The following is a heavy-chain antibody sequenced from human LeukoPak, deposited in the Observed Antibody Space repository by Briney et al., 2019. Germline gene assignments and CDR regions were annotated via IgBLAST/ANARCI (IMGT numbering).Heavy chain of an antibody. J-gene: IGHJ5*02. D-gene: IGHD3-16*01. CDR3: AREGGYLIKWFDP. Sequence: SETLSLTCAVYGGSFSGYYWSWIRQSPGKGLEWIGEINHSGSTNYNPSLKSRVTISVDTSKNQFSLKLSSVTAADTAVYYCAREGGYLIKWFDPWGQGTLVTVSS. CDR1: GGSFSGYY. CDR2: INHSGST. V-gene: IGHV4-34*01.